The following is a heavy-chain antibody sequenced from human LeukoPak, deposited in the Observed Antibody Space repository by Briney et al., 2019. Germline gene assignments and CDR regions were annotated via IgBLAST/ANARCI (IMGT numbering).Heavy chain of an antibody. CDR1: GFIFSNYG. CDR2: IRSDGSIK. CDR3: AKDLGYCSSTRCSVAFDI. V-gene: IGHV3-30*02. Sequence: GGSLRLSCAASGFIFSNYGIHWVRQAPGKGLEWVTFIRSDGSIKYYADSVKGRFTISRDNYKNTLYLQMNSLRAEDTAVYYCAKDLGYCSSTRCSVAFDIWGQGTMVTVSS. J-gene: IGHJ3*02. D-gene: IGHD2-2*01.